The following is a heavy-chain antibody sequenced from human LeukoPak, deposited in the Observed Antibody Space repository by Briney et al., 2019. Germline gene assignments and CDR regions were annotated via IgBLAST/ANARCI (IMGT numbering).Heavy chain of an antibody. D-gene: IGHD3-10*02. CDR3: ARDYYGRGDY. CDR2: INPKSGGA. V-gene: IGHV1-2*02. Sequence: ASVKVSCKASGYTFTDYYMHWVRQAPGQGLEWMGWINPKSGGADYAQKFQGRVTMTRDTSTSTVYMELSSLRSEDTAVYYCARDYYGRGDYWGQGTLVTVSS. CDR1: GYTFTDYY. J-gene: IGHJ4*02.